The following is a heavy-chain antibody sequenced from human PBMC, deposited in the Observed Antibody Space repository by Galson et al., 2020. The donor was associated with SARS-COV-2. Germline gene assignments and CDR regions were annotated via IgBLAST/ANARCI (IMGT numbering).Heavy chain of an antibody. CDR2: IYPGESAT. CDR1: GYKFSDYW. D-gene: IGHD2-15*01. Sequence: GESLKISCKGSGYKFSDYWIGWVRQMPGKGLEWMGIIYPGESATKYSPSFQGQVTISADKSIGTAYLQWSSLKASDTAMYYCARHGLGGCRATRCYLSYYYYGMDVWGQGTTVTVSS. CDR3: ARHGLGGCRATRCYLSYYYYGMDV. J-gene: IGHJ6*02. V-gene: IGHV5-51*01.